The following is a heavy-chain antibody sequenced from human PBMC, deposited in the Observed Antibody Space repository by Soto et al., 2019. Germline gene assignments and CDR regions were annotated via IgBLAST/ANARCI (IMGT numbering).Heavy chain of an antibody. J-gene: IGHJ6*03. CDR2: IYHSGST. CDR3: ARLRPYGGDNYNYHYIDV. D-gene: IGHD2-21*02. V-gene: IGHV4-4*02. Sequence: SETLSLTCAVSSGSISSSNWWSWVRQPPGKGLEWIGEIYHSGSTNYNRSLKSRVTISVDKSKNQFSLKLSSVTAADTAVYYCARLRPYGGDNYNYHYIDVWGKGTTVTVSS. CDR1: SGSISSSNW.